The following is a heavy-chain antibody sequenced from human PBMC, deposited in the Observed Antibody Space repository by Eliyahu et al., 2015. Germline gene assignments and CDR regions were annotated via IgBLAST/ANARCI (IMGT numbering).Heavy chain of an antibody. V-gene: IGHV4-34*01. CDR3: AKGSWYLNHFADY. Sequence: QVQLQQWGAGLLKPSETLSLTCAVYGGSFSGYYWIWIRQSPGKGLEWIGEINHIGSTSYNPSLRSRATISVDTSKNQFTLKLSAVTAADTAVYYCAKGSWYLNHFADYWGQGMLVTVSS. CDR1: GGSFSGYY. CDR2: INHIGST. D-gene: IGHD3-10*01. J-gene: IGHJ4*02.